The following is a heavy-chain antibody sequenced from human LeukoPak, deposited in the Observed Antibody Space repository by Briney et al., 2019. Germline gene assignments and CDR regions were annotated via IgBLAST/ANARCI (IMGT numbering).Heavy chain of an antibody. D-gene: IGHD1-1*01. J-gene: IGHJ4*02. V-gene: IGHV3-7*03. CDR3: ARDHLTGTTPTVDY. Sequence: GGALILSCAASGFTFSSYWMSSVRQAPGKGLEWVANIKQDGREKYYVDSVKGRFTISRDNAKNSLYLQMNSLRAEDTAVYYCARDHLTGTTPTVDYWGQGTLVTVSS. CDR2: IKQDGREK. CDR1: GFTFSSYW.